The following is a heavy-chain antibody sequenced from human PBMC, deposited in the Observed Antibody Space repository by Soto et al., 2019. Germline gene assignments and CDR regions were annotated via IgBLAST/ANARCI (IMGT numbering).Heavy chain of an antibody. CDR2: TYYRTKWYY. D-gene: IGHD3-10*01. Sequence: SQTLSLTCAISGDSVSSDTAAWNWIRQSPSRGLEWLGRTYYRTKWYYEYGVSVKSRISINPDTSKNQFSLHLKSVTPEDTAVYYCTSGYAFQIWGQGTMVTVSS. CDR1: GDSVSSDTAA. CDR3: TSGYAFQI. J-gene: IGHJ3*02. V-gene: IGHV6-1*01.